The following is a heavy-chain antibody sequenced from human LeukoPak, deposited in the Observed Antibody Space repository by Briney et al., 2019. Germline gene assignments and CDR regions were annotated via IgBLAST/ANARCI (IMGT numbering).Heavy chain of an antibody. J-gene: IGHJ4*02. V-gene: IGHV3-49*04. D-gene: IGHD5/OR15-5a*01. Sequence: GGSLRLSCTASGFTFGDYAMSWVRQAPGKGLEWVGFIRSKAYGGTTEYAASVKGRFTISRDDSKSIAYLQMNSLKTEDTAVYYCTRDSVDSVMGKGFDYWGQGTLVTVSS. CDR3: TRDSVDSVMGKGFDY. CDR2: IRSKAYGGTT. CDR1: GFTFGDYA.